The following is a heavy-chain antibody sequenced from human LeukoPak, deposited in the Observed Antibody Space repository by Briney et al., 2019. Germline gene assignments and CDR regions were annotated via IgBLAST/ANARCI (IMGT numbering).Heavy chain of an antibody. CDR2: INTDGRIT. CDR1: GFSFRNYA. J-gene: IGHJ4*02. CDR3: TRDGGSSCDFDY. V-gene: IGHV3-64*02. Sequence: GGSLRLSCVASGFSFRNYAIHWVRQAPGKGLEYVSVINTDGRITYYADSVKGRFTISRDNSKNTVYLQMGSLRGEDMAVYYCTRDGGSSCDFDYWGQGALVTVSS. D-gene: IGHD1-26*01.